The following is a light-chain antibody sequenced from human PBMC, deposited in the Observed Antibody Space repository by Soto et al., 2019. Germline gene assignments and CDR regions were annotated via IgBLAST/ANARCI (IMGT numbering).Light chain of an antibody. CDR1: SSNIGAGYD. V-gene: IGLV1-40*01. J-gene: IGLJ2*01. CDR3: QSYDSSLSGSV. Sequence: QSMLTQPPSVSGAPGQRVTISCTGSSSNIGAGYDVHWYQQLPGTAPKLLIYGKNNRPSGVPDRFSGSKSGTSASLAITGLQAEDEADYYCQSYDSSLSGSVFGGGTKVTVL. CDR2: GKN.